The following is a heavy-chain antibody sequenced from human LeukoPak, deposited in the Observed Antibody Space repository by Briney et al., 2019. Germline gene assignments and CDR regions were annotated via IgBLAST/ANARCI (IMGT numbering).Heavy chain of an antibody. CDR3: ARRSHDYDFWSGYYYYFDY. Sequence: ASVKVSCKASGYTFTSYSISWVRRAPGQGLEWMGWISAYNGNTNYAQKLQGRVTMTTDTSTSTAYMELRSLRSDDTAVYYCARRSHDYDFWSGYYYYFDYWGQGTLVTVSS. J-gene: IGHJ4*02. CDR2: ISAYNGNT. D-gene: IGHD3-3*01. CDR1: GYTFTSYS. V-gene: IGHV1-18*01.